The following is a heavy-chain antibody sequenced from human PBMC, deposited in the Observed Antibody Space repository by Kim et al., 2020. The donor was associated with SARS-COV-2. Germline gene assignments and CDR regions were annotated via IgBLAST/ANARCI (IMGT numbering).Heavy chain of an antibody. V-gene: IGHV3-23*01. D-gene: IGHD3-10*01. Sequence: GGSLRLSCAASGFTFSSYAMSWVRQAPGKGLEWVSAISGSGGSTYYADSVKGRFTISRDNSKNTLYLQMNSLRAEDTAVYYCAKDHGYYGSRGHFDYWGQGTLVTVSS. CDR3: AKDHGYYGSRGHFDY. CDR2: ISGSGGST. CDR1: GFTFSSYA. J-gene: IGHJ4*02.